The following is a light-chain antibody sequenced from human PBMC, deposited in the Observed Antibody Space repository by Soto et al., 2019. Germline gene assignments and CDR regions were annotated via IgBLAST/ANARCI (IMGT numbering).Light chain of an antibody. J-gene: IGKJ4*01. CDR1: QSVSSRY. CDR2: GAS. CDR3: QQYGSPQNLT. V-gene: IGKV3-20*01. Sequence: EIVLTQSPGTLSLSPGERATLSCRASQSVSSRYLAWYQQKPGQAPRLLIYGASSRATGIPDRFSGSGSGTAFTLTISRLEPEDLELYYCQQYGSPQNLTFAGGPRWRSN.